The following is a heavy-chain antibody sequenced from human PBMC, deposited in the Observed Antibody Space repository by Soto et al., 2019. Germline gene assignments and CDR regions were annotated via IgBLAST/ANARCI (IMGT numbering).Heavy chain of an antibody. CDR1: GGSISGGGYY. CDR3: ARDPAP. D-gene: IGHD2-21*02. J-gene: IGHJ5*02. CDR2: IYNSGST. V-gene: IGHV4-31*03. Sequence: QVQLQESGPGLVKPSQTLSLTCTVSGGSISGGGYYWSWIRQHPGKGLEWIGYIYNSGSTYYNPSLKSRVTISADTSKNQFPLKLSSVTAADTDVDSCARDPAPWGQGTLVTVSS.